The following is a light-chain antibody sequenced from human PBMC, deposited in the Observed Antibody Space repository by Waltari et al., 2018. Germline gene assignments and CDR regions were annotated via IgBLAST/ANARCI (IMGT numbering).Light chain of an antibody. V-gene: IGLV2-14*01. CDR1: SSDVGGYNY. J-gene: IGLJ1*01. CDR2: DVS. Sequence: QSALPPPASVSGSPGQSITISCTGTSSDVGGYNYFSWYQQHPGKAPKLMIYDVSKRPSGVSNRFSGSKSGNTASLTISGLQAEDEADYYCSSYTSSSTYVFGTGTKVTVL. CDR3: SSYTSSSTYV.